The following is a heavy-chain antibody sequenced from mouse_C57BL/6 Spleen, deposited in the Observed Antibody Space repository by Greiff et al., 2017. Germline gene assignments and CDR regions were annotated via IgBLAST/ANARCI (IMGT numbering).Heavy chain of an antibody. Sequence: VQLQESGAELVRPGSSVKLSCKASGYTFTSYWMDWVKQRPGQGLEWIGNIYPSDSETHYNQKFKDKATLTVDKSSSTAYMQLSSLTSEDSAVYYCASYGNYAMDYWGQGTSVTVSS. CDR2: IYPSDSET. V-gene: IGHV1-61*01. CDR1: GYTFTSYW. D-gene: IGHD2-1*01. J-gene: IGHJ4*01. CDR3: ASYGNYAMDY.